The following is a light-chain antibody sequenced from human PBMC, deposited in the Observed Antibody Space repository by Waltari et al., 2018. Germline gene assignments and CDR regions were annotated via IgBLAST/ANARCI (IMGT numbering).Light chain of an antibody. CDR3: CSYAGRSTWV. J-gene: IGLJ3*02. CDR1: SSDVGRYTF. CDR2: EVN. Sequence: QSALTQPASVSGSPGQSITISCTGTSSDVGRYTFVSWYQQHPGKAPQLIIYEVNKRPSGVSNRLSGSKSGNTASLTIAGLQAEDESDYYCCSYAGRSTWVFGGGTKVTVL. V-gene: IGLV2-23*02.